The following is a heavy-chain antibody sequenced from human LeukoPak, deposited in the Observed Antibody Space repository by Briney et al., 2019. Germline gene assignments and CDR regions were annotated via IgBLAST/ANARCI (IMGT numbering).Heavy chain of an antibody. V-gene: IGHV3-30*02. CDR2: IRYDGSNK. D-gene: IGHD6-13*01. Sequence: PGGSLRLSCAASGFTFSSYGMHWVRQAPGRGLEWVAFIRYDGSNKYYADSVKGRFTISRDNSKNTLYLQMNSLRAEDTAVYYCAKVPIAAAQYYFDYWGQGTLVTVSS. CDR3: AKVPIAAAQYYFDY. CDR1: GFTFSSYG. J-gene: IGHJ4*02.